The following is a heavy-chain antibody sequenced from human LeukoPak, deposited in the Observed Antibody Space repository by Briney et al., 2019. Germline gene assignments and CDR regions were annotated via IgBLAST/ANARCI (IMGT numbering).Heavy chain of an antibody. J-gene: IGHJ4*02. CDR3: ARVRSGYSYGYYFDY. CDR1: GGSISSYY. Sequence: PSETLSLTCAVSGGSISSYYWSWIRQPAGKGLEWIGRIYTSGSTYYNPSLKSRVTISVDTSKNQFSLKLSSVTAADTAVYYCARVRSGYSYGYYFDYWGQGTLVTVSS. D-gene: IGHD5-18*01. CDR2: IYTSGST. V-gene: IGHV4-4*07.